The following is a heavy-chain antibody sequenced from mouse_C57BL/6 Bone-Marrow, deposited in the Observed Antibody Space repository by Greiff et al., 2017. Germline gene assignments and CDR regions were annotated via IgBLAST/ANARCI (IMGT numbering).Heavy chain of an antibody. CDR1: GFTFSNYW. V-gene: IGHV6-3*01. D-gene: IGHD1-1*01. CDR3: TENYGSSYATFYFDY. CDR2: IRLKSDNYAT. J-gene: IGHJ2*01. Sequence: EVKLVESGGGLVQPGGSMKLSCVASGFTFSNYWMNWVRQSPETVLEWVAQIRLKSDNYATHYSESVKGRFTISRDDSNSSVYLQMNNLRAEDTGIYYCTENYGSSYATFYFDYWGQGTTLTVSS.